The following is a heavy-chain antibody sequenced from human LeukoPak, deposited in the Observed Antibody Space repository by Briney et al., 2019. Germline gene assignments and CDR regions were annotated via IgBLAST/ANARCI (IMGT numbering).Heavy chain of an antibody. V-gene: IGHV4-39*07. CDR2: IYYSGST. CDR1: GGSISSSSYY. CDR3: ARRPYYCSGGSCYGKYYYYYMDV. J-gene: IGHJ6*03. D-gene: IGHD2-15*01. Sequence: SETLSLTCTVSGGSISSSSYYWGWIRQPPGKGLEWIGSIYYSGSTYYNPSLKSRVTISVDTSKNQFSLKLSSVTAADTAVYYCARRPYYCSGGSCYGKYYYYYMDVWGKGTTVTISS.